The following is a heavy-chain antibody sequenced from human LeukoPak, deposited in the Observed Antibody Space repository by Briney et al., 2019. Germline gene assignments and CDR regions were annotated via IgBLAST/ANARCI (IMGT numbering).Heavy chain of an antibody. CDR3: AKDRGGAISYNCFVT. Sequence: GGSLRVSCTAPGFTASSAMMSAVRQAPGKGLEWVSAISGSGVSTYYADSVKGRFTISRDNSKSTLNLQMNSLRAEDTAVYYCAKDRGGAISYNCFVTWGQGTLVTVSS. CDR1: GFTASSAM. J-gene: IGHJ5*02. CDR2: ISGSGVST. V-gene: IGHV3-23*01. D-gene: IGHD3-16*01.